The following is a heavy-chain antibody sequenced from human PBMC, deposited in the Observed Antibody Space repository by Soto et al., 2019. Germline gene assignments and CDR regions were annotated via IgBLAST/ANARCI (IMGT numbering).Heavy chain of an antibody. CDR2: ISGSGGST. CDR1: GFTFSRYA. V-gene: IGHV3-23*01. Sequence: EVQLLESGGGLVQPGGSLRLSCAASGFTFSRYAMTWVRQAPGKGLEWVSAISGSGGSTYYADSVKGRFTISRDNSKNTLYLQMYSLRADDTAVYFCAKGNDFGVVDYWGQGTLVTVSS. CDR3: AKGNDFGVVDY. J-gene: IGHJ4*02. D-gene: IGHD3-3*01.